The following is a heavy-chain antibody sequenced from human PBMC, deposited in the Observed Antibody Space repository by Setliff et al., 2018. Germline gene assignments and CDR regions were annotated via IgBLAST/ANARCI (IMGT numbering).Heavy chain of an antibody. D-gene: IGHD3-10*01. CDR1: GFTFSSYA. Sequence: GGSLSLSCAASGFTFSSYAVSWVRQAPGKGLEWVSAISGSGGSTYYADSVKGRFTISRDNSKNTLYLQMNSLRAEDTAVYYCAKNGFGVVALGVNNWLDPWGQGTLVTVSS. CDR2: ISGSGGST. V-gene: IGHV3-23*01. CDR3: AKNGFGVVALGVNNWLDP. J-gene: IGHJ5*02.